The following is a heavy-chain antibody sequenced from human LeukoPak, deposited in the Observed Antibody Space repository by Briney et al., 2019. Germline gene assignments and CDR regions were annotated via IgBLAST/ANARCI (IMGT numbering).Heavy chain of an antibody. Sequence: PGGTLRLSCAASVFTFNSYAMTWVRQAPGKGLEWVSTISGSGISTYYADSMKGRFTISRDNAKNSLYLQMNSLRAEDTALYHCAREYGSGRALYFQHWGQGTLVTVSS. CDR1: VFTFNSYA. CDR3: AREYGSGRALYFQH. CDR2: ISGSGIST. D-gene: IGHD3-10*01. J-gene: IGHJ1*01. V-gene: IGHV3-23*01.